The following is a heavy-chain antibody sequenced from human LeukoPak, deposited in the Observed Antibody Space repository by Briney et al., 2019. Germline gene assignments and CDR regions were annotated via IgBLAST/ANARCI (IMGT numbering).Heavy chain of an antibody. D-gene: IGHD3-22*01. CDR3: ARVYVPSNYYDSSGTTRAVDY. J-gene: IGHJ4*02. Sequence: ASVKVSCKASGYTFTSYYMHWVRQAPGQGLEWMGIINPSGGSTSYAQKFQGRVTMTRDTSTSTVYMELSSLRSEDTAVYYCARVYVPSNYYDSSGTTRAVDYWGQGTLVTVSS. CDR1: GYTFTSYY. CDR2: INPSGGST. V-gene: IGHV1-46*01.